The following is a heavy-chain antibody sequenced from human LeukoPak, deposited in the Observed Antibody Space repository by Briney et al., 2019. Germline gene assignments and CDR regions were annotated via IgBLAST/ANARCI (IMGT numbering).Heavy chain of an antibody. Sequence: PGESLRLSCAASGFTVSSNYMSWVRQAPGKGLEWVSVIYSGGSTYYADSVKGRFTISRDNSKNTLYLQMNSLRAEDTAVYYCARDGYSSSWHGYYYYGMDVWGQGTTVTVSS. CDR3: ARDGYSSSWHGYYYYGMDV. V-gene: IGHV3-53*01. CDR2: IYSGGST. J-gene: IGHJ6*02. D-gene: IGHD6-13*01. CDR1: GFTVSSNY.